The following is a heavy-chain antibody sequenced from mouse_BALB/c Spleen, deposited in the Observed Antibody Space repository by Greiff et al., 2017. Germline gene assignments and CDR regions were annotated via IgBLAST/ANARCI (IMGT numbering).Heavy chain of an antibody. D-gene: IGHD1-2*01. CDR2: ISYSGST. CDR1: GDSITSGY. V-gene: IGHV3-8*02. CDR3: ARRNYYGYGGFAY. Sequence: EVQLQESGPSLVKPSQTLSLTCSVTGDSITSGYWNWIRKFPGNKLEYMGYISYSGSTYYNPSLKSRISITRDTSKNQYYLQLNSVTTEDTATYYCARRNYYGYGGFAYWGQGTLVTVSA. J-gene: IGHJ3*01.